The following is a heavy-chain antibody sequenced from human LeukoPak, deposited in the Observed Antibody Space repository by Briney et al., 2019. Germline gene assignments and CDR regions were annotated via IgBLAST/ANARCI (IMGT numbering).Heavy chain of an antibody. J-gene: IGHJ4*02. D-gene: IGHD4-17*01. CDR1: GFTFSSYA. CDR3: AKDRGLRPLPLKYYFDY. CDR2: ISSNGGST. Sequence: GGSLRLSCAASGFTFSSYAMHWVRQAPGKGLEYVSAISSNGGSTYYANSVKGRFTISRDNSKNTLYLQMGSLRAEDTAVYYCAKDRGLRPLPLKYYFDYWGQGTLVTVSS. V-gene: IGHV3-64*01.